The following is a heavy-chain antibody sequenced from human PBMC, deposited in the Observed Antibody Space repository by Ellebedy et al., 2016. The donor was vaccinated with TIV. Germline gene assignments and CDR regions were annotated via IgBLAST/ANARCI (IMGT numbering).Heavy chain of an antibody. V-gene: IGHV1-46*01. CDR2: INPASGNS. J-gene: IGHJ4*02. CDR3: ARGDNYYYDSSGYYYNY. CDR1: GYTFTSYF. D-gene: IGHD3-22*01. Sequence: ASVKVSGKASGYTFTSYFLYWVRQAPGQGLEWMGIINPASGNSNNAQKFQGRGTMTRDPSTSTVYMELSSLRSEDTAVYYCARGDNYYYDSSGYYYNYWGQGTLVTVSS.